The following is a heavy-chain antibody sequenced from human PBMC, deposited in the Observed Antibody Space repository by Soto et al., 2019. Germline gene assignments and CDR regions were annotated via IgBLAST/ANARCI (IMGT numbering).Heavy chain of an antibody. CDR2: MTPDSGDT. D-gene: IGHD3-16*01. V-gene: IGHV1-8*01. CDR3: ARAPFYGWFDS. Sequence: QVQLVQSGAEVRKPGASVKVSCKASGHTLASYDINWVRQATGQGLEWMGWMTPDSGDTGYAQKFQGRVTMTWDTSITTAYMELSSLRSDDTAVYYCARAPFYGWFDSWGQGTLVNVSS. J-gene: IGHJ5*01. CDR1: GHTLASYD.